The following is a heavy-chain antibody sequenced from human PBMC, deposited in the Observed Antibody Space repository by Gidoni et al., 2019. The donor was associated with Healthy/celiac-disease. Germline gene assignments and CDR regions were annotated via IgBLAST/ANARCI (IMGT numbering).Heavy chain of an antibody. CDR1: GFTFTSSA. J-gene: IGHJ4*02. Sequence: QMQMVQSGPEVKKPVTSVKVSCKASGFTFTSSAVQWVRQARGQRLEWIGWIVVGSGNTNYAQKFQERVTITRDMSTSTAYMELSSLRSEDTAVYYCAATSGYEGPYFDYWGQGTLVTVSS. D-gene: IGHD5-12*01. CDR3: AATSGYEGPYFDY. CDR2: IVVGSGNT. V-gene: IGHV1-58*01.